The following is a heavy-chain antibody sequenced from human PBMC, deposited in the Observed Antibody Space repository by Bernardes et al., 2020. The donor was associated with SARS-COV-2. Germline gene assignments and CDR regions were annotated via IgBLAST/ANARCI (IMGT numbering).Heavy chain of an antibody. D-gene: IGHD2-15*01. Sequence: ASVKVSCKAAEYTFITNAIHWVRQAPGQGLEWMGWINTVNGNTKYSQNFHDRVTFTRDTSASTAYMDLSSLTSEDTAVYFCASGAATPLSSNWFDPWGQGTLVTVSS. CDR3: ASGAATPLSSNWFDP. CDR2: INTVNGNT. CDR1: EYTFITNA. V-gene: IGHV1-3*04. J-gene: IGHJ5*02.